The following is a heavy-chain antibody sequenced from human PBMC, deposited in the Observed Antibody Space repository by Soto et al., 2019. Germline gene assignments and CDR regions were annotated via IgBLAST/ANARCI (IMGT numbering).Heavy chain of an antibody. V-gene: IGHV1-69*06. J-gene: IGHJ5*02. D-gene: IGHD3-10*02. CDR1: GCTFSSYA. CDR3: AITRFGDANGWFDP. CDR2: IIPIFGTT. Sequence: QVQLVQSGAEVKKPGSSVKVSCKASGCTFSSYAISWVRQAPGQGLEWMGGIIPIFGTTNYAQKFQGRVTITADKSTSTAYMELISLSTEDTAVYYCAITRFGDANGWFDPWGQGTLVTVSS.